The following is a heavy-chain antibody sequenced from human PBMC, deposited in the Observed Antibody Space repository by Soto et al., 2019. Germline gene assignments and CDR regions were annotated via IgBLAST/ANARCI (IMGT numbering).Heavy chain of an antibody. CDR1: GYTFTSYD. V-gene: IGHV1-8*01. CDR3: ARYSSSSGWFDP. Sequence: ASVKVSCKASGYTFTSYDINWARQATGQGLEWMGWMNPNSGNTGYAQKFQGRVTMTRNTSISTAYMELSSLRSEDTAVYYCARYSSSSGWFDPWGQGTLVTVSS. J-gene: IGHJ5*02. D-gene: IGHD6-6*01. CDR2: MNPNSGNT.